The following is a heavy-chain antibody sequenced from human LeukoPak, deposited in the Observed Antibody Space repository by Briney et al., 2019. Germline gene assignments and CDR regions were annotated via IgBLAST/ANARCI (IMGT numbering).Heavy chain of an antibody. Sequence: GGSLRLSCAASGFTFSSYGMNWVRQAPGKGLEWVSYISSSGSTIYYANSVKGRFTISRDNARNSLYLQMNSLSDEDTAVYYCARDFSAPLPLWGRGTLVTVSS. CDR2: ISSSGSTI. CDR3: ARDFSAPLPL. J-gene: IGHJ2*01. CDR1: GFTFSSYG. D-gene: IGHD3-3*02. V-gene: IGHV3-48*02.